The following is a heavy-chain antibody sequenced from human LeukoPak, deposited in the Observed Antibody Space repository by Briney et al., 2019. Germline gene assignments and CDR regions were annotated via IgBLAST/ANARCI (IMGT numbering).Heavy chain of an antibody. CDR3: ARVFYDTSAAFDY. V-gene: IGHV4-39*01. CDR1: GGSIRSDNYC. CDR2: IYYNGRT. Sequence: SETLSLTCTVSGGSIRSDNYCWGWIRQSPGKGREGIANIYYNGRTYYNPCLKRRVAVSVDTSKIQFSLSLSSATAADTAVYYCARVFYDTSAAFDYWGQGILVTVSS. D-gene: IGHD3-22*01. J-gene: IGHJ4*02.